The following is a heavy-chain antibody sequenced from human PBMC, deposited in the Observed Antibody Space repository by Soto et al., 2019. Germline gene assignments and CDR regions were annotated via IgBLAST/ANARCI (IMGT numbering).Heavy chain of an antibody. CDR2: ISGSGGST. CDR3: AKARRYSSSWSQFDY. D-gene: IGHD6-13*01. Sequence: EVQLLESGGGLVQPGGSLRLSCAASGFTFSSYAMSWVRQAPGKGLEWVSAISGSGGSTYYADSVKGRFTISRDNSKNTLYLQMYSLRAEDTAVYYCAKARRYSSSWSQFDYWGQGTLVTVSS. CDR1: GFTFSSYA. J-gene: IGHJ4*02. V-gene: IGHV3-23*01.